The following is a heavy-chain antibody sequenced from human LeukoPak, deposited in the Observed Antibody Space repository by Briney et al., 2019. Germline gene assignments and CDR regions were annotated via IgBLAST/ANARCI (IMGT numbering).Heavy chain of an antibody. CDR3: ARDRETIDY. CDR2: VYNSGST. D-gene: IGHD1-1*01. V-gene: IGHV4-61*01. CDR1: GDSISSGNFC. Sequence: SETLSLTCTVSGDSISSGNFCWSWIRQPPVRRLEWIGCVYNSGSTNDNPSLKSRVTISVDTSKNQFSLNLESVTDADAAVYYCARDRETIDYWGQGAQVTVSS. J-gene: IGHJ4*02.